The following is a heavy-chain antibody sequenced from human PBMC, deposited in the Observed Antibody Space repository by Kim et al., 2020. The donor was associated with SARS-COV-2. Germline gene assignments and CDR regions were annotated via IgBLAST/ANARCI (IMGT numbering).Heavy chain of an antibody. V-gene: IGHV3-21*01. CDR2: ISSSSSYI. J-gene: IGHJ4*02. Sequence: GGSLRLSCAASGFTFSSYSMNWVRQAPGKGLEWVSSISSSSSYIYYADSVKGRFTISRDNAKNSLYLQMNSLRAEDTAVYYCARGADYGDYTPFDYWGQGTLVTVSS. CDR3: ARGADYGDYTPFDY. CDR1: GFTFSSYS. D-gene: IGHD4-17*01.